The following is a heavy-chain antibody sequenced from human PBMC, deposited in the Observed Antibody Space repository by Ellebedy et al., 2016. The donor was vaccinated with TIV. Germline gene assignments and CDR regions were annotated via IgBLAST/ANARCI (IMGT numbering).Heavy chain of an antibody. J-gene: IGHJ4*01. CDR3: ASCPAGSGGCPY. V-gene: IGHV4-61*01. CDR2: MINGGTT. CDR1: GGSVSSGSHH. Sequence: MPSETLSLTCTVSGGSVSSGSHHWCWVRQPPGKGLEWIGRMINGGTTDYSPSLKSLVTMSAETSKNQFSLKLSSVTTADTAVYFCASCPAGSGGCPYWGQGTLVTVSS. D-gene: IGHD5-12*01.